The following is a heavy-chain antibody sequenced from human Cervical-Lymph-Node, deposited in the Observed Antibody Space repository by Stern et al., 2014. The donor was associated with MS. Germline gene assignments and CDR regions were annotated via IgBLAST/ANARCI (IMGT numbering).Heavy chain of an antibody. CDR3: ARDLGGQWLVLPYY. CDR1: GGSISSYY. Sequence: QVQLQESGPGLVKPSETLSLTCTVSGGSISSYYWSWIRQPPGKGLEWIGYIYYSGSTNYNPSLKSRVTISVDTSKNQFSLKLSSVTAADTAVYYCARDLGGQWLVLPYYWGQGTLVTVSS. CDR2: IYYSGST. D-gene: IGHD6-19*01. V-gene: IGHV4-59*01. J-gene: IGHJ4*02.